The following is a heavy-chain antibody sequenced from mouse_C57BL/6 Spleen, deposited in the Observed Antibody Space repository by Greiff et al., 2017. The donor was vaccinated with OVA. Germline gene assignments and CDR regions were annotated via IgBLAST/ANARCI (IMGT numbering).Heavy chain of an antibody. J-gene: IGHJ3*01. CDR2: ILPGSGST. CDR3: ARGGFITTVVGDWFAY. CDR1: GYTFTGYW. V-gene: IGHV1-9*01. Sequence: QVQLKESGAELMKPGASVKLSCKATGYTFTGYWIEWVKQRPGHGLEWIGEILPGSGSTNYNEKFKGKATFTADTSSNTAYMQLSSLTTEDSAIYYCARGGFITTVVGDWFAYWGQGTLVTVSA. D-gene: IGHD1-1*01.